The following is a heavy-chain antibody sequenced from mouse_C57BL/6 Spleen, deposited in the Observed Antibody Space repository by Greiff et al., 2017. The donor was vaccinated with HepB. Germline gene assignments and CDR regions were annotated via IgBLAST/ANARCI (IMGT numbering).Heavy chain of an antibody. Sequence: QVQLQQSGPELVKPGASVKISCKASGYAFSSSWMNWVKQRPGKGLEWIGRIYPGDGDTNYNGKFKGKATLTAVKSSSTAYMQLSSLTSEDSAVYFCARYLFYAMDYWGQGTSVTVSS. CDR3: ARYLFYAMDY. D-gene: IGHD5-1*01. V-gene: IGHV1-82*01. CDR1: GYAFSSSW. CDR2: IYPGDGDT. J-gene: IGHJ4*01.